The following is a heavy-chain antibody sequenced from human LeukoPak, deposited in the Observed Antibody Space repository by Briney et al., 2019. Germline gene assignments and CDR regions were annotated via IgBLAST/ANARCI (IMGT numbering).Heavy chain of an antibody. CDR1: GFTFNDYI. V-gene: IGHV3-30*04. Sequence: GGALRLSCAACGFTFNDYIIHWVRQAPGKGLEWVALISYDGSSEYYADSVKGRLTISRDNSKDTLFLQMNSLRAEDTAVYYCAREGPCGNSQFDYWGQGTLVTVST. J-gene: IGHJ4*02. CDR2: ISYDGSSE. CDR3: AREGPCGNSQFDY.